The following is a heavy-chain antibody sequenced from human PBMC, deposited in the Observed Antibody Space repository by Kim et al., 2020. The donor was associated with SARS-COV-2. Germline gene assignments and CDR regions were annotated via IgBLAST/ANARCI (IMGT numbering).Heavy chain of an antibody. CDR1: GGSISSSSYY. D-gene: IGHD5-12*01. CDR3: ASRRGYSGYEVERAFDI. Sequence: SETLSLTCTVSGGSISSSSYYWGWIRQPPGKGLEWIGSIYYSGSTYYNPSLKSRVTISVDTSKNQFSLKLSSVTAADTAVYYCASRRGYSGYEVERAFDIWGQGTMVTVSS. J-gene: IGHJ3*02. V-gene: IGHV4-39*01. CDR2: IYYSGST.